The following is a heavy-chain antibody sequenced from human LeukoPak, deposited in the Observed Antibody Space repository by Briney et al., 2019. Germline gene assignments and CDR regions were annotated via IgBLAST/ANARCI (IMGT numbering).Heavy chain of an antibody. CDR2: ISYDGSNK. CDR3: AKGYCSSTSCYPIDP. J-gene: IGHJ5*02. D-gene: IGHD2-2*01. V-gene: IGHV3-30*18. Sequence: GGSLRLSCAASGFTFSGYGMHWVRQAPGKGLEWVAVISYDGSNKYYADSVKCRFTISRDNSKNTLYLQMNSLRGEDTAVYYCAKGYCSSTSCYPIDPWGQGTLVTVSS. CDR1: GFTFSGYG.